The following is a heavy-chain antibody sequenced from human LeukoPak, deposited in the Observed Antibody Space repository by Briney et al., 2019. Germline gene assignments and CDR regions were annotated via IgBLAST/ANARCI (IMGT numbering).Heavy chain of an antibody. J-gene: IGHJ4*02. CDR1: GFTFSSYG. D-gene: IGHD6-6*01. CDR2: MKQDGSVK. CDR3: ARIGYSSSSFDY. V-gene: IGHV3-7*03. Sequence: GGSLRLSCAASGFTFSSYGMHWVRQAPGKGLEWVANMKQDGSVKYYVDSMKGRFTISRDNAKNSLYLQMSGLRAEDTAVYFCARIGYSSSSFDYWGQGVLVTAYS.